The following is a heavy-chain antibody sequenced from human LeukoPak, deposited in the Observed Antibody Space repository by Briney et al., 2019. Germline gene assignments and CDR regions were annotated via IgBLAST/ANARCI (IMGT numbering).Heavy chain of an antibody. D-gene: IGHD3-22*01. CDR1: GGSISSYY. CDR3: ATSGYPPVFDY. Sequence: SETLSLTCTVPGGSISSYYWSWIRQPPGKGLEWIGYIYYSGSTNYNPSLKSRVTISVDTSKNQFSLKLSSVTAADTAVYYCATSGYPPVFDYWGQGTLVTVSS. CDR2: IYYSGST. V-gene: IGHV4-59*01. J-gene: IGHJ4*02.